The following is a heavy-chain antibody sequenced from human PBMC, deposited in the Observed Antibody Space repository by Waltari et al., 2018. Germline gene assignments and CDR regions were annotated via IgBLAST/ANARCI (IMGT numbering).Heavy chain of an antibody. CDR3: ARLSYFGLGSYSFTPDYHAMDV. D-gene: IGHD3-16*01. Sequence: EVHLVQSGAEVKQPGKSLKISCKGSGYTFATQWIGWLRRVPGKGLEWMGIIHPQDSETRYSPSVEGQVAVSVDKSISTAYLQWTSLKASDSAIYYCARLSYFGLGSYSFTPDYHAMDVWGQGTTVTVSS. J-gene: IGHJ6*02. CDR1: GYTFATQW. CDR2: IHPQDSET. V-gene: IGHV5-51*01.